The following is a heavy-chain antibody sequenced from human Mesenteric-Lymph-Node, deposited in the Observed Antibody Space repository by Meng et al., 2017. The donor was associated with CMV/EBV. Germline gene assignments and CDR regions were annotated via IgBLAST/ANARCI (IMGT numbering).Heavy chain of an antibody. CDR1: GGSISSSSYY. D-gene: IGHD3-16*01. J-gene: IGHJ4*02. CDR3: ARDRRGGGLYYFDY. Sequence: SETLSLTCTVSGGSISSSSYYWGWIRQPPGKGLEWIGSIYYSGSTYYNPSLKSRVTISVDTSKNQFSLKLSSVTAADTAVYYCARDRRGGGLYYFDYWGQGTLVTVSS. V-gene: IGHV4-39*07. CDR2: IYYSGST.